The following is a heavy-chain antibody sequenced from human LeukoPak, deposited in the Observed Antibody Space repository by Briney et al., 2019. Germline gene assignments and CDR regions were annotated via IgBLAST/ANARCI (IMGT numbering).Heavy chain of an antibody. D-gene: IGHD4-17*01. V-gene: IGHV3-7*01. CDR3: ARYGARYYYYYMDV. J-gene: IGHJ6*03. CDR1: GFTFSSYW. CDR2: IKQDGSEK. Sequence: GGSLRLSCAASGFTFSSYWMSWVRQAPGKGLEWVANIKQDGSEKYYVDSVKGRFTISRDNAKNSLYLQMNSLRAEDTAVYHCARYGARYYYYYMDVWGKGTTVTISS.